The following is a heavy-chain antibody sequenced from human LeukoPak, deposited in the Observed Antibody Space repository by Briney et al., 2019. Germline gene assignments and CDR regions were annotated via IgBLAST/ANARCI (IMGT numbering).Heavy chain of an antibody. J-gene: IGHJ6*02. D-gene: IGHD3-16*02. CDR1: GYTFTGYY. CDR2: INPNSGGT. Sequence: ASVKVSCKASGYTFTGYYMHWVRQAPGQGLEWMGWINPNSGGTNYAQKFQGRVTVTRDTSISTAYMELSRLRSDDTAVYYCARKGYPLDYYYGMDVWGQGTTVAVSS. CDR3: ARKGYPLDYYYGMDV. V-gene: IGHV1-2*02.